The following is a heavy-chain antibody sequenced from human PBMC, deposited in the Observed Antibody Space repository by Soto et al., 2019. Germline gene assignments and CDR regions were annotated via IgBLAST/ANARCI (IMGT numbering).Heavy chain of an antibody. CDR2: INWSGEQT. J-gene: IGHJ4*02. V-gene: IGHV3-20*04. Sequence: RPSETLSLTCTVSGGTISSGDYHWSWIRQTPDKGLEWVSFINWSGEQTRYGDSMKGRFTVSRDNSRNSLYLQIDSLRVEDTAFYYCARNRRGGGYYFDYWGQGALVTVSS. CDR3: ARNRRGGGYYFDY. CDR1: GGTISSGDYH.